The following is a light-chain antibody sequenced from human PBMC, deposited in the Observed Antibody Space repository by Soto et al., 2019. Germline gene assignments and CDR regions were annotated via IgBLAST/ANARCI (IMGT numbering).Light chain of an antibody. CDR1: ESIGNY. V-gene: IGKV3-11*01. Sequence: EVVLTQSPATLSLSPGERATLSCRASESIGNYLAWYQQTLGQAPKHLIYDASHRAIGIPGRFSGDGSGTDFTLTISSLEPEDFVVYYCQWRSNWPPRLTFGGGTKVELK. J-gene: IGKJ4*01. CDR3: QWRSNWPPRLT. CDR2: DAS.